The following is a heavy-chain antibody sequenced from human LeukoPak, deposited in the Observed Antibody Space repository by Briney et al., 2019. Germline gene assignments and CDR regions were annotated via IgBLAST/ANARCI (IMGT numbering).Heavy chain of an antibody. CDR2: IKHDGSEQ. CDR3: KSGGAAPGAFDY. CDR1: GFTFTSYW. D-gene: IGHD6-13*01. J-gene: IGHJ4*02. V-gene: IGHV3-7*01. Sequence: GGSLRLSCAASGFTFTSYWMSWMCQAPGKGLQRVANIKHDGSEQYYVDSVKGRFTISRDNARNSLYLQMNSLGVEDTAVYYCKSGGAAPGAFDYWGQGALVTVSS.